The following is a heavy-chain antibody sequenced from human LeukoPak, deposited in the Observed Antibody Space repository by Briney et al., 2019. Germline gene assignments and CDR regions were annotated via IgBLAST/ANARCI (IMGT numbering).Heavy chain of an antibody. CDR1: GFTFRSYG. CDR3: ARDGTPSYTSGWVYMDA. J-gene: IGHJ6*04. D-gene: IGHD6-19*01. V-gene: IGHV3-23*01. CDR2: ISGSGGST. Sequence: GGSLRLSCAASGFTFRSYGMSWVRQAPGKGLEWVSAISGSGGSTYYADCVKGRFTISRDNSKNTLYLQMNSLRGEDTAVCYCARDGTPSYTSGWVYMDAWGKGTTVTISS.